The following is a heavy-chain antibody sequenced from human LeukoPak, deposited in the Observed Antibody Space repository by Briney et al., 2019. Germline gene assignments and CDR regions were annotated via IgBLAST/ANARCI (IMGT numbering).Heavy chain of an antibody. Sequence: GASVKVSCKASGYTFTGYYMHWVRQAPGQGLEWMGWINPNSGGTNYAQKFQGRVTITTDESTSTAYMELSSLRSEDTAVYYCASYDSSGYYKLGPFDYWGQGTLVTVSS. J-gene: IGHJ4*02. CDR3: ASYDSSGYYKLGPFDY. CDR2: INPNSGGT. V-gene: IGHV1-2*02. CDR1: GYTFTGYY. D-gene: IGHD3-22*01.